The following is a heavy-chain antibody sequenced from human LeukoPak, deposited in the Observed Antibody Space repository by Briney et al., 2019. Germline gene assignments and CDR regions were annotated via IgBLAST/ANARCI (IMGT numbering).Heavy chain of an antibody. D-gene: IGHD2-2*02. J-gene: IGHJ4*02. Sequence: GGSLRLSCAASGFTFSSYGMHWVRQAPGKGLEWVAFIRFDEINKYYADSVKGRFTVSRDNAKNTLYLQMNSLKTEDTAVYYCTTEDEVVPAAIVRGAPFDYWGQGTLVTVSS. CDR1: GFTFSSYG. V-gene: IGHV3-30*02. CDR3: TTEDEVVPAAIVRGAPFDY. CDR2: IRFDEINK.